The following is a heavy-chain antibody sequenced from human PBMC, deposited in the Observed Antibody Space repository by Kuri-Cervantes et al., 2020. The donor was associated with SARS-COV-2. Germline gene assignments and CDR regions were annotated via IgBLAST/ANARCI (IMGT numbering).Heavy chain of an antibody. CDR1: GDSISSGGYS. CDR2: VYQSGSA. CDR3: ASRGLTVVPT. Sequence: SETLSLTCAVSGDSISSGGYSWSWIRQPPGKGLEWIGYVYQSGSAYYNPSLQSRVTLSIDRSKNQISLKLSSVTAADTAVYYCASRGLTVVPTWGQGILVTVSS. D-gene: IGHD2-2*01. V-gene: IGHV4-30-2*01. J-gene: IGHJ4*02.